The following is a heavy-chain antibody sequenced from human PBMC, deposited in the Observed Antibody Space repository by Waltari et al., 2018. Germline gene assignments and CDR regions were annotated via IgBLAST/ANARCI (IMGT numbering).Heavy chain of an antibody. D-gene: IGHD2-8*01. CDR1: GYTFINFE. J-gene: IGHJ5*02. CDR2: MNPNSGAT. V-gene: IGHV1-8*02. CDR3: ARGRDLYANFDYNWFDP. Sequence: QVQLVQSGAEVLKPGASGKVSCQASGYTFINFEINWGRQAAGQGLEWMGWMNPNSGATAYAQKFQDRITMTRDTSITTAYMELSNLRSDDTAVFYCARGRDLYANFDYNWFDPWGQGTLVTVSS.